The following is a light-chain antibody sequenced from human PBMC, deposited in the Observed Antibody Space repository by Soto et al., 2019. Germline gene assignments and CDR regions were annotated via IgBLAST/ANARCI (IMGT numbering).Light chain of an antibody. CDR1: QSISNY. V-gene: IGKV1-39*01. CDR2: AAS. Sequence: DLQMTQSPSSLSASVGDRVTITCRASQSISNYLNWYQQKPGKAPKLLIYAASTSQSEVPSRFSGSGSGTDFTLTISGLQPEDIATYYCQQSYITPFTFGPGTKVEIK. J-gene: IGKJ3*01. CDR3: QQSYITPFT.